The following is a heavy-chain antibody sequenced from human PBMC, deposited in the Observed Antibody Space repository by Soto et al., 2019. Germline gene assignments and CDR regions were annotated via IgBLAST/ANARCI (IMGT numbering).Heavy chain of an antibody. CDR3: ARVGSGTRSNYYYGMDV. Sequence: ASVKVSCKASGYTFASYAISWMRQAPGQGLEWMGWISAYNGNTNYAQKLQGRVTMTTDTSTSTAYMELRSLRSDDTAVYYCARVGSGTRSNYYYGMDVWGQGTTVTVSS. CDR1: GYTFASYA. V-gene: IGHV1-18*01. D-gene: IGHD3-10*01. CDR2: ISAYNGNT. J-gene: IGHJ6*02.